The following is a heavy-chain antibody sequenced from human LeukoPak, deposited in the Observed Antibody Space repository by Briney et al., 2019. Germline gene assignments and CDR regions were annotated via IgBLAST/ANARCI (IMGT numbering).Heavy chain of an antibody. V-gene: IGHV4-59*01. CDR2: ISDSGST. J-gene: IGHJ3*01. Sequence: SETLSLTCIISGGSIRGYFWSWIRQPPGKGLEWIGYISDSGSTNYNASLKSRVTTSIDTSKNQLSLKLTSVTAADTAVYYCARASGVKGRAFDVWGQGTMVTVSS. CDR1: GGSIRGYF. D-gene: IGHD3-10*01. CDR3: ARASGVKGRAFDV.